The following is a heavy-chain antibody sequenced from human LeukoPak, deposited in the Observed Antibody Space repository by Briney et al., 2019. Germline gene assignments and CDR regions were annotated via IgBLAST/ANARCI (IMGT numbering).Heavy chain of an antibody. CDR3: AKASGRYYYYYMDV. CDR1: GFTFSSYA. CDR2: ISGSGGSA. D-gene: IGHD1-14*01. Sequence: GGSLRLSCAASGFTFSSYAMSWVRQAPGKGLEWVSAISGSGGSAYYADSVKGRFTIPRDNSKNTLYLQMNSLRAEDTAVYYCAKASGRYYYYYMDVWGKGTTVTVSS. V-gene: IGHV3-23*01. J-gene: IGHJ6*03.